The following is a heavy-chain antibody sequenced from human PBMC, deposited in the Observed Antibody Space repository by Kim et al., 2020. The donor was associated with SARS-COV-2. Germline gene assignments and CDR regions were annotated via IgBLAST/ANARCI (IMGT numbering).Heavy chain of an antibody. Sequence: SETLSLTCTVSGGSISSSSYYWGWIRQPPGKGLEWIGSIYYSGSTYYNPSLKSRVTISVDTSKNQFSLKLSSVTAADTAVYYCARHDLGVPGFGYSSSLRTHTYHYGMDVWGQGTTVTVSS. J-gene: IGHJ6*02. V-gene: IGHV4-39*01. CDR3: ARHDLGVPGFGYSSSLRTHTYHYGMDV. D-gene: IGHD6-13*01. CDR1: GGSISSSSYY. CDR2: IYYSGST.